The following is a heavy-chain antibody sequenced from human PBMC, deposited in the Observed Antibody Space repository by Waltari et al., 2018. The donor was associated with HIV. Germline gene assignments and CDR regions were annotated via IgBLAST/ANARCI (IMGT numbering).Heavy chain of an antibody. CDR2: INDKGTV. D-gene: IGHD2-21*01. CDR3: ARGPFYFDVGGAALVRGDYSYYYGLDV. CDR1: GGSFTGYY. Sequence: QERLDQWGAGLLKPSETLSLTCAVYGGSFTGYYWTWVRQVPGKGLEWIGEINDKGTVDTNPSLKSHVTLSIEKSKNQIYLNLTPLIAADTAVYYCARGPFYFDVGGAALVRGDYSYYYGLDVWGQGTTVIVSS. J-gene: IGHJ6*02. V-gene: IGHV4-34*01.